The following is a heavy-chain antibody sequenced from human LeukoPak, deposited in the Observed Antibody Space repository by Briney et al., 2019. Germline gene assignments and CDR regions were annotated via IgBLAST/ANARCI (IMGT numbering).Heavy chain of an antibody. CDR1: GGSFSGYY. J-gene: IGHJ5*02. CDR2: INHSGST. V-gene: IGHV4-34*01. Sequence: SETLSLTCAVYGGSFSGYYWSWIRQPPGKGLEWIGEINHSGSTNYNPSLKSRVTISVDTSKNQFSLKLSSVTAADTAVYYCARGKHSSSFRWFDPWGQGTLVTVSS. CDR3: ARGKHSSSFRWFDP. D-gene: IGHD6-6*01.